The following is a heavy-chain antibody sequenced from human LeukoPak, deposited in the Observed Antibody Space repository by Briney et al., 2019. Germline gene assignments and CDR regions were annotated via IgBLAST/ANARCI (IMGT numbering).Heavy chain of an antibody. D-gene: IGHD2-2*02. CDR3: ARDNAGLYCSSTSCYNHWFDP. CDR2: IIPIFGTA. J-gene: IGHJ5*02. V-gene: IGHV1-69*05. Sequence: SVKVSCKASGGTFSSYAISWVRQAPGQGLEWMEGIIPIFGTANYAQKFQGRVTITTDESTSTAYMELSSLRSEDTAVYYCARDNAGLYCSSTSCYNHWFDPWGQGTLVTVSS. CDR1: GGTFSSYA.